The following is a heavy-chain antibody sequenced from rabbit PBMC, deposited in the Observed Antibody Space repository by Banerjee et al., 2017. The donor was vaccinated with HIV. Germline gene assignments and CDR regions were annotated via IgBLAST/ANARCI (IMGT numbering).Heavy chain of an antibody. Sequence: QEQLVESGGGLVQPEGSLTLTCTASGFSFSDTYFICWVRQAPGKGLEWIASIDGGSSGRINYARWAKGRFNISKTSSTTVTLQMTSLTDAETATYFCARSYAGYADYGSTRLDLWGQGTLVTVS. CDR1: GFSFSDTYF. V-gene: IGHV1S45*01. CDR3: ARSYAGYADYGSTRLDL. J-gene: IGHJ3*01. D-gene: IGHD7-1*01. CDR2: IDGGSSGRI.